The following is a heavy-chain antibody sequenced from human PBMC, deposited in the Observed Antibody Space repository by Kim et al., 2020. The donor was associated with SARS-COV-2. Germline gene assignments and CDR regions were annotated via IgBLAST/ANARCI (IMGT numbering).Heavy chain of an antibody. Sequence: GGSLRLSCAASGFTFSSYDMHWVRQATGKGLEWVSAIGTAGDTYYPGSVKGRFTISRENAKNSLYLQMNSLRAGDTAVYYCARGAAVGSMDVWGQGTTVTVSS. CDR3: ARGAAVGSMDV. D-gene: IGHD2-2*01. J-gene: IGHJ6*02. CDR2: IGTAGDT. CDR1: GFTFSSYD. V-gene: IGHV3-13*04.